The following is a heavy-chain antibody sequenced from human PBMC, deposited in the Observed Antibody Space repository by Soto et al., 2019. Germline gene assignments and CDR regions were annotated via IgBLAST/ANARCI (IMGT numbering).Heavy chain of an antibody. V-gene: IGHV4-39*01. CDR1: GGSISSSSYY. J-gene: IGHJ2*01. D-gene: IGHD6-19*01. CDR3: ARRYEAVAGYWYFDL. Sequence: QLQLQESGPGLVKPSETLSLTCTVSGGSISSSSYYWGWIRQPPGKGLEWIGSIYYSGGTYYNPSLKSRVTISVDTSKNQFSLKLSSVTAADTAVYYCARRYEAVAGYWYFDLWGRGTLVTVSS. CDR2: IYYSGGT.